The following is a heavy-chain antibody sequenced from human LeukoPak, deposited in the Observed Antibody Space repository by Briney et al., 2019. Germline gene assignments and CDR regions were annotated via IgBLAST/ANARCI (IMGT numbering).Heavy chain of an antibody. J-gene: IGHJ4*02. D-gene: IGHD5-24*01. CDR3: ARDQEIDY. Sequence: GGSLRLSCAASGFTFCSYEMNWVRQAPGKGVEWVSYISSSGSTIYYADSVKGRFTISRDNDKNSLYLQMNSLRAEDTAVYYCARDQEIDYWGQGTLVTVSS. CDR2: ISSSGSTI. CDR1: GFTFCSYE. V-gene: IGHV3-48*03.